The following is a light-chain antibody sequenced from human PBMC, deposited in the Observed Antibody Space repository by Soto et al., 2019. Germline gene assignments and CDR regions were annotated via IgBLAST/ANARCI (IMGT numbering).Light chain of an antibody. J-gene: IGKJ3*01. Sequence: DIQMTQSPSSLSASVGDRVTITCRASQSISSYLNWYQQKPGKAPKLLIYAASSLQSGVPSRFSGSGSGTDFTLTIRSLQPEDFATYYCQQSYSTRFAFGPGTKVDIQ. CDR2: AAS. V-gene: IGKV1-39*01. CDR3: QQSYSTRFA. CDR1: QSISSY.